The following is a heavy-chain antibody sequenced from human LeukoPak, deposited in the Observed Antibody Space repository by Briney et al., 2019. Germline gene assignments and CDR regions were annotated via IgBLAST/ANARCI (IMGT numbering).Heavy chain of an antibody. CDR1: GGSISSYY. Sequence: SETLSLTCTVSGGSISSYYWSWIRQSPGKGLEWIGYIYYSGSTNYNPSLKSRVTISVDTSKNQFSLKLSSVTAADTAVYYCARGIEGFGGDYYYYYYMDVWGKGTTVTVSS. CDR2: IYYSGST. V-gene: IGHV4-59*01. CDR3: ARGIEGFGGDYYYYYYMDV. D-gene: IGHD3-10*01. J-gene: IGHJ6*03.